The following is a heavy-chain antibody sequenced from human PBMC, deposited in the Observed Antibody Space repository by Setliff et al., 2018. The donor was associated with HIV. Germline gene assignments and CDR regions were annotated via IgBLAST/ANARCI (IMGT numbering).Heavy chain of an antibody. CDR3: ATYHYYDATAYYVDLYYFDY. D-gene: IGHD3-22*01. Sequence: SVKVSCKASGDTFSNYVISWVRQAPGQGLEWMGGIVLMSGTADYAQKFQGRLTITADRSTNTAYMELSSLRSEDTAVYYCATYHYYDATAYYVDLYYFDYWGQGTLVTVSS. CDR1: GDTFSNYV. V-gene: IGHV1-69*06. CDR2: IVLMSGTA. J-gene: IGHJ4*02.